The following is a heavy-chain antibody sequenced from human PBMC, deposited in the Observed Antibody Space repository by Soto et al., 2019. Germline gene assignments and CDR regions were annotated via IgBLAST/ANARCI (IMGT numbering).Heavy chain of an antibody. CDR3: ARGSLAGIAVAGSFYGY. Sequence: PSETLSLTCAFYCGSFIGYYWSWIRQPPGKGLEWIGEINHSGSTNYNPSLKSRVTISVDTSKNQFSLKLSSVTAADTAVYYCARGSLAGIAVAGSFYGYWGQGTLVTVSS. V-gene: IGHV4-34*01. CDR1: CGSFIGYY. CDR2: INHSGST. J-gene: IGHJ4*02. D-gene: IGHD6-19*01.